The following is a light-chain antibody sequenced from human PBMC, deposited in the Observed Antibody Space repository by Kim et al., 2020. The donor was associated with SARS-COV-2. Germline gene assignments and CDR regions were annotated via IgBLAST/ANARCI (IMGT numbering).Light chain of an antibody. CDR2: GAS. J-gene: IGKJ5*01. V-gene: IGKV3-15*01. Sequence: SPGERVTLSCRASQRIDSNLAWYQHKPGQAPRLLIYGASTRGTGIPDRFSGTGSGTEFSLTISSLQSDDFGVYYCQQYYDWPPITFGQGTRLEIK. CDR1: QRIDSN. CDR3: QQYYDWPPIT.